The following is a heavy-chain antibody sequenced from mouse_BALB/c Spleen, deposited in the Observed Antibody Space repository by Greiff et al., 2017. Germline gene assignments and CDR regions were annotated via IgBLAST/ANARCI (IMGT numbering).Heavy chain of an antibody. CDR2: ISSGGSYT. CDR1: GFTFSSYG. CDR3: ARLANIFDD. D-gene: IGHD4-1*01. Sequence: EVKLMESGGDLVKPGGSLKLSCAASGFTFSSYGMSWVRQTPDKRLEWVATISSGGSYTYYPDSVKGRFTISRDNAKNTLYLQMSSLKSEDTAMYYCARLANIFDDWGQGTTLTVSS. J-gene: IGHJ2*01. V-gene: IGHV5-6*01.